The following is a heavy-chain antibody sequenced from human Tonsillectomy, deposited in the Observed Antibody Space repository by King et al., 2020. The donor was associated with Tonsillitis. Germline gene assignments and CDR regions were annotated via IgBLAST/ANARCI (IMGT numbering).Heavy chain of an antibody. D-gene: IGHD6-13*01. J-gene: IGHJ4*02. Sequence: QLQESGPGLVKPSETLSLTCSVSGGSISSYYWNWVRRSPGTGLEWIGYIYYSGTTVYNPSLKSRVTISVDTSKNQFSLRLSSVTAADTAVYYCARDRSGSWSFDLWGQGTLVTVSS. CDR1: GGSISSYY. V-gene: IGHV4-59*01. CDR2: IYYSGTT. CDR3: ARDRSGSWSFDL.